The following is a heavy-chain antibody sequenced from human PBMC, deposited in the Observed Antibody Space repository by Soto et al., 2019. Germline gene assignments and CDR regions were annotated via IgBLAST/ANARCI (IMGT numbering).Heavy chain of an antibody. J-gene: IGHJ5*02. CDR3: AADRKGGRITMVRGPKGFDP. CDR1: GFTFTSSA. D-gene: IGHD3-10*01. Sequence: SVKVSCKASGFTFTSSAVQWVRQARGQRLEWIGWIVVGSGNTNYAQKFQERVTITRDMSTSTAYMELSSLRSEDTAAYYCAADRKGGRITMVRGPKGFDPWGQGTLVTVSS. V-gene: IGHV1-58*01. CDR2: IVVGSGNT.